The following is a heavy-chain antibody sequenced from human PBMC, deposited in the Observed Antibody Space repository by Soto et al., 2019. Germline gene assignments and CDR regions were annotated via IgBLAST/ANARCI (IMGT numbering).Heavy chain of an antibody. Sequence: QVHLQQWGAGLLKPSETLSLTCAVYGGSFSGYYWSWIRQPPGKGLEWIGEINHSGSTNFNPSLKSRVSISVDTSKKQFSLKISSVTAADTAVYYCAAHLKTTVTAYWFFDLWGRDTLVTVSS. J-gene: IGHJ2*01. CDR1: GGSFSGYY. V-gene: IGHV4-34*01. CDR3: AAHLKTTVTAYWFFDL. CDR2: INHSGST. D-gene: IGHD4-17*01.